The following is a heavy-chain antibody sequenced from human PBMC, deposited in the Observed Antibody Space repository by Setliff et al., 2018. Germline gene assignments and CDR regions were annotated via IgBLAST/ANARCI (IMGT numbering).Heavy chain of an antibody. V-gene: IGHV3-23*01. J-gene: IGHJ4*02. CDR1: GFTFSSYA. Sequence: PGGSLRLSCAASGFTFSSYAITWVRQAPGKGLEWVSMISGSAQTTYYADSVKGRFTISRDDSKNTVYLDVNSLRAEDTAVYYCAKRGPYCSGGTCHYYFDYWGQGTLVTVSS. CDR3: AKRGPYCSGGTCHYYFDY. D-gene: IGHD2-15*01. CDR2: ISGSAQTT.